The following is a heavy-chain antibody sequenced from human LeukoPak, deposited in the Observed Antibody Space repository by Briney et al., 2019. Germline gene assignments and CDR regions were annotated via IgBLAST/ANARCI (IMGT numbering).Heavy chain of an antibody. J-gene: IGHJ4*02. CDR2: IIPSSGST. D-gene: IGHD4-11*01. V-gene: IGHV1-46*01. Sequence: ASVKVSCKASGYAFTSYHIHWIRQAPGQGLVWMGIIIPSSGSTTYAQKFQGRVTMTRDTSTKTVYMELSSLTSDDTAVYFCARSDYNDYRGLGFWGQGTPVTVS. CDR3: ARSDYNDYRGLGF. CDR1: GYAFTSYH.